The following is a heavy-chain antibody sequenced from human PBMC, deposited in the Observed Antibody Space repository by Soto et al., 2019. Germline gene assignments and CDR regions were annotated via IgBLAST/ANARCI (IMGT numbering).Heavy chain of an antibody. Sequence: SVSNAWMNWVRQAPGKGLEWVGRIKSKTDGGTTDYAAPVKGRVTISRDDSKNTLYLQMNSLKTEDTAVYYCTTDLYYDSSGSYWGQGTLVTVSS. V-gene: IGHV3-15*07. CDR2: IKSKTDGGTT. D-gene: IGHD3-22*01. J-gene: IGHJ4*02. CDR1: SVSNAW. CDR3: TTDLYYDSSGSY.